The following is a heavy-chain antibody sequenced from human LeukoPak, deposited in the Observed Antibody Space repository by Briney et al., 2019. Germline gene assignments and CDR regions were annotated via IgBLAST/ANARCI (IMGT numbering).Heavy chain of an antibody. CDR2: IYHTGTT. J-gene: IGHJ6*02. CDR3: ARDRLDYYGSGNYYYYGLDV. CDR1: GGSVSSVSYY. Sequence: SETLSLTCSVSGGSVSSVSYYWSWIRQPPGKGLEWIGYIYHTGTTNYNPSLKSRVTISLDTSKNQFSLRLNSVTAADTAVYYCARDRLDYYGSGNYYYYGLDVWGQGTTVTVSS. V-gene: IGHV4-61*01. D-gene: IGHD3-10*01.